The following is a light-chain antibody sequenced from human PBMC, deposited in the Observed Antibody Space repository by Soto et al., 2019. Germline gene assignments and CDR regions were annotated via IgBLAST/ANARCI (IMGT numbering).Light chain of an antibody. J-gene: IGLJ2*01. V-gene: IGLV2-23*01. CDR3: CSYAGSSTLV. CDR1: SSDI. CDR2: EGS. Sequence: QSVLTQPASVSGSPGQSITISCTGTSSDIVSWYQQHPGKAPKLIIYEGSKRPSGVSNRFSGSKSGNTASLKISGLQAEDEADYYCCSYAGSSTLVFGGGTKLTVL.